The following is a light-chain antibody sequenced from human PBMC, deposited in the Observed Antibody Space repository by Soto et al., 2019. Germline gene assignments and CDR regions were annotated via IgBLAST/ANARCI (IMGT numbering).Light chain of an antibody. CDR1: ISNVGTNT. J-gene: IGLJ3*02. Sequence: QSVLAQPPSASGTPGQRVTISCSGSISNVGTNTVNWYQQLPETAPKFLISSNNQRPSGVPDRFSGSKSGTSASLAISGLQSEDEADYYCAAWDDNLSGWVFGGGTKLTVL. V-gene: IGLV1-44*01. CDR2: SNN. CDR3: AAWDDNLSGWV.